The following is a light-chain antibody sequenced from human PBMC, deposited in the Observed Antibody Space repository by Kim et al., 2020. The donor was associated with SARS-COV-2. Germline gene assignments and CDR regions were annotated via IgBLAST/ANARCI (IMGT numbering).Light chain of an antibody. Sequence: ASVGDRVTITCRASQSISSWLAWYQQKPGKAPKLLIYKASSLESGVPSRFSGSGSGTEFTLTISSLQPDDFATYYCQQYNSYQFTFGPGTKVDIK. CDR2: KAS. J-gene: IGKJ3*01. CDR3: QQYNSYQFT. CDR1: QSISSW. V-gene: IGKV1-5*03.